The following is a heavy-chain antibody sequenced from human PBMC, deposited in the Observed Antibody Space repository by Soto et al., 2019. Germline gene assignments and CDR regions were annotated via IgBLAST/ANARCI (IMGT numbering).Heavy chain of an antibody. CDR1: GYTFTSYG. J-gene: IGHJ3*02. CDR3: ARTYYYDSSGYRDAFDI. CDR2: ISAYNGNT. Sequence: ASVKVSCKASGYTFTSYGISWVRQAPGQGLEWMGWISAYNGNTNYAQKLQGRVTMTTDTSTSTAYMELSSLRSEDTAVYYCARTYYYDSSGYRDAFDIWGQGTMVTVSS. V-gene: IGHV1-18*01. D-gene: IGHD3-22*01.